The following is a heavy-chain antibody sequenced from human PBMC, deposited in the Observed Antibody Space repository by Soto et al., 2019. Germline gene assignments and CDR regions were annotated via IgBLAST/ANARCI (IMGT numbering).Heavy chain of an antibody. CDR1: GFTFSSYS. V-gene: IGHV3-21*01. J-gene: IGHJ4*02. Sequence: PGGSLRLSCAASGFTFSSYSMNWVRQAPGKGLEWVSSISSSSSYIYYADSVEGRFTISRDNAKNSLYLQMNSLRAEDTAVYYCARDPTTVTTLAVFDYWGQGTLVTVSS. D-gene: IGHD4-4*01. CDR3: ARDPTTVTTLAVFDY. CDR2: ISSSSSYI.